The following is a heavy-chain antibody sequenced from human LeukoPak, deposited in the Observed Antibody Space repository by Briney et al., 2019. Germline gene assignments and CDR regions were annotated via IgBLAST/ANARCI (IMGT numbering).Heavy chain of an antibody. CDR1: GNTFTGYY. CDR3: ARGLSTRNPGIAVAGSDY. V-gene: IGHV1-2*04. D-gene: IGHD6-19*01. CDR2: INPNSGGT. J-gene: IGHJ4*02. Sequence: ASVKVSCKASGNTFTGYYMHWVRQAPGQGLEWMGWINPNSGGTNYAQKFQGWVTMTRDTSISTAYMELSRLRSDDTAVYYCARGLSTRNPGIAVAGSDYWGQGTLVTVSS.